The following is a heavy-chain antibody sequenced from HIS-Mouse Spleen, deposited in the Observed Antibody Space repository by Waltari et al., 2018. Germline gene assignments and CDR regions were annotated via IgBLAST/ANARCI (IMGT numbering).Heavy chain of an antibody. CDR1: GYTFTGSY. CDR3: AREGSNLFDY. D-gene: IGHD4-4*01. V-gene: IGHV1-2*02. CDR2: INPNSGGT. J-gene: IGHJ4*02. Sequence: QVQLVQSGAYVKKPGASVKVSCKASGYTFTGSYMHWGRQAPGQGLEWWGWINPNSGGTNYAQKFKGRVTMTRDTSISTAYMELRRLRSDDTAVYYCAREGSNLFDYWGQGTLVTVSS.